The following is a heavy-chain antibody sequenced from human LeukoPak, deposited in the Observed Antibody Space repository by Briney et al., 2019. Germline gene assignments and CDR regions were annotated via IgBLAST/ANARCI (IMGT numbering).Heavy chain of an antibody. CDR3: ARDKGIAVAGTYY. J-gene: IGHJ4*02. Sequence: PSETLSLTCTVSGGSISSFYWSWIRQSPGKGLEWIGYIYSSGRTTYNPSLQSRVTISLDTSKNEFSVKLSSVTAADAAVYYCARDKGIAVAGTYYWGQGTLVTVSS. D-gene: IGHD6-19*01. CDR2: IYSSGRT. CDR1: GGSISSFY. V-gene: IGHV4-59*01.